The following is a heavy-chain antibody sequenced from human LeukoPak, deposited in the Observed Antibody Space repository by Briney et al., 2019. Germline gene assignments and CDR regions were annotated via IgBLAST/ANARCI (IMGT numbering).Heavy chain of an antibody. Sequence: GGSLRLSCAASGFTFSNAWMSWVRHAPGKGLEWVGRIKSKTDGGTTDYAAPVKGRFTISRDNSKNTLYLQMNSLKTEDTAVYYCTTGDSGYDYRSDYWGQGTLVTVSS. D-gene: IGHD5-12*01. V-gene: IGHV3-15*01. J-gene: IGHJ4*02. CDR1: GFTFSNAW. CDR3: TTGDSGYDYRSDY. CDR2: IKSKTDGGTT.